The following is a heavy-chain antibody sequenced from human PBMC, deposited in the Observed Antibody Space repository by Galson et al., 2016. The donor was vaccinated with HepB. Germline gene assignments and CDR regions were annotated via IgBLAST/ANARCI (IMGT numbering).Heavy chain of an antibody. J-gene: IGHJ4*02. CDR2: LYYSGST. Sequence: SETLSLTCTVSGGSISGSRYYWGWIRQPPGKGLEWIGILYYSGSTYYNPSLESRVTISVDTSKNQFSLNLSSVTAADTAFYYCARQGDCGGVCYPPWRRYLGEEARGAPVDYWGQGTLVTVSS. V-gene: IGHV4-39*01. CDR3: ARQGDCGGVCYPPWRRYLGEEARGAPVDY. D-gene: IGHD2-21*02. CDR1: GGSISGSRYY.